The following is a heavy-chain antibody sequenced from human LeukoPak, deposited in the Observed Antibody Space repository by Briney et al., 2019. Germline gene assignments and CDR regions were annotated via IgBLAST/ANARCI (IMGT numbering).Heavy chain of an antibody. D-gene: IGHD3-3*01. Sequence: GGSLRLSCAASGFTFSSYAMSWVRRAPGKGLEWVSAISGSGGSTYYADSVKGRFTISRDNSKNTLYLQMNSLRAEDTAVYYCAKDPGRITIFGVVIRIRYFDYWGQGTLVTVSS. J-gene: IGHJ4*02. CDR1: GFTFSSYA. CDR3: AKDPGRITIFGVVIRIRYFDY. V-gene: IGHV3-23*01. CDR2: ISGSGGST.